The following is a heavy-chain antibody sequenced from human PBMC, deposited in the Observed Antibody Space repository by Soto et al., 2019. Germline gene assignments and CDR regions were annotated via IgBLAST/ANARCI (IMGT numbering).Heavy chain of an antibody. CDR3: ARDVLYCAYAYCRGDAYDV. CDR2: IKQDGSEK. Sequence: EVQLVGSGGGLVQPGGSLRLSCVASGFTFRTYWMTWVRQAPGKGLEWVANIKQDGSEKYYVDSVRGRFAISRDNAKNSLYLQMNSLRVEDTAVYYCARDVLYCAYAYCRGDAYDVWDQGTRVTVSS. CDR1: GFTFRTYW. D-gene: IGHD2-21*01. V-gene: IGHV3-7*04. J-gene: IGHJ3*01.